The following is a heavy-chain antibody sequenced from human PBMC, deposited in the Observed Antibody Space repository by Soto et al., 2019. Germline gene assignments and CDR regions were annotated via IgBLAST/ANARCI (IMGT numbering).Heavy chain of an antibody. D-gene: IGHD3-16*02. V-gene: IGHV3-21*01. CDR3: ARDLITFGGVIVSTIIDY. Sequence: EVQLVESGGGLVKPGGSLRLSCAASGFTFSSYSMNWVRQAPGKGLEWVSSISSSSSYIYYADSVKGRFTISRDNAKNSLSLQMNSLRAEDTAVYYCARDLITFGGVIVSTIIDYWGHGTLVTVSS. CDR1: GFTFSSYS. CDR2: ISSSSSYI. J-gene: IGHJ4*01.